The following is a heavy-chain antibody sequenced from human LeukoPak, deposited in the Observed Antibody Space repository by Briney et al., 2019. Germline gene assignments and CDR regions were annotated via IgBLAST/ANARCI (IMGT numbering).Heavy chain of an antibody. Sequence: GGSLRLFCAVSGSTFKSYAMSWVPQAPGEGLEWVSDNRGSCFSTYYADSVKGRFTISRDNSKNTLYLQMNTLSAEHTAVYYFAKDLGVGAYWGQGTLVTVSS. J-gene: IGHJ4*02. CDR3: AKDLGVGAY. V-gene: IGHV3-23*01. CDR1: GSTFKSYA. D-gene: IGHD2-8*01. CDR2: NRGSCFST.